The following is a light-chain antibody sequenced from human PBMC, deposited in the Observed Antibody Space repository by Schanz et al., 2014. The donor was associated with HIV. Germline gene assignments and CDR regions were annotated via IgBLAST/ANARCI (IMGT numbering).Light chain of an antibody. CDR1: QSLLHTNGYNY. J-gene: IGKJ1*01. CDR2: LGS. CDR3: MQALHIPRT. V-gene: IGKV2-28*01. Sequence: DIVMTQSPLSLPVTPGESASISCRSSQSLLHTNGYNYVDWYVQRTGRSPQLLIYLGSTRASGVPVRFSGSGXXXKFTLKISRVEAXXXXVYYCMQALHIPRTFGQGTRVEIK.